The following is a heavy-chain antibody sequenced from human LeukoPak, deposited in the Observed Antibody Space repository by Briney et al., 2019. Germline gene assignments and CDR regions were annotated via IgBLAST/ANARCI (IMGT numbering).Heavy chain of an antibody. CDR3: AKEAGYNYAPLDY. J-gene: IGHJ4*02. V-gene: IGHV3-30*18. Sequence: GGSLRLSCAASGFTFSGYGMNWVRQAPGKGLEWVAVISDNGSTKHYADSVKGRFTISRDNSRNTLYLQVNSLRSEDTAVYYCAKEAGYNYAPLDYWGQGTLVTVSS. D-gene: IGHD5-18*01. CDR2: ISDNGSTK. CDR1: GFTFSGYG.